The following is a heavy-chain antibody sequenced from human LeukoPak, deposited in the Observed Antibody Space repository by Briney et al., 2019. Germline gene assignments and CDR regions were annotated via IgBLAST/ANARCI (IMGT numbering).Heavy chain of an antibody. Sequence: ASVKVSCKASGYTFTSYGISWVRQAPGQGLEWMGWISAYNGNTNYAQKLQGRVTMTTDTSASTAYMELRSLRSDDTAVYYCARVGDYDFWSGYFEEYWGQGTLVTVSS. CDR3: ARVGDYDFWSGYFEEY. CDR1: GYTFTSYG. D-gene: IGHD3-3*01. V-gene: IGHV1-18*01. CDR2: ISAYNGNT. J-gene: IGHJ4*02.